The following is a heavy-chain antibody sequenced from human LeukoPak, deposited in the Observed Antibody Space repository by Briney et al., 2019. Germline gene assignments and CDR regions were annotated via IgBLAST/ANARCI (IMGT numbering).Heavy chain of an antibody. CDR1: GGTFSSYA. CDR2: IIPIFGTA. Sequence: ASVKVSCKASGGTFSSYAISWVRQAPGQGLEWMGGIIPIFGTASYAQKFQGRVTITMDESTSTAYMELGSRRSEDPAVYYCARASSKEMATIGFDYGGQGTLVTVPS. J-gene: IGHJ4*02. D-gene: IGHD5-24*01. V-gene: IGHV1-69*05. CDR3: ARASSKEMATIGFDY.